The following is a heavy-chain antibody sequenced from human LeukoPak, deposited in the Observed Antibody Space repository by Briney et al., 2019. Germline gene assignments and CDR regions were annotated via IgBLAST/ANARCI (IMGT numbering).Heavy chain of an antibody. CDR1: GFTFSSYE. V-gene: IGHV3-48*03. CDR3: ASGLVAATPVIGY. Sequence: PGGSLRLSCAASGFTFSSYEMNWVRQAPGKGLEWVSYISSSGSTIYYADSVKGRFTISRDNAKNSLYLQMNSLRAEDTAVYYCASGLVAATPVIGYWGQGTLVTVSS. CDR2: ISSSGSTI. J-gene: IGHJ4*02. D-gene: IGHD2-15*01.